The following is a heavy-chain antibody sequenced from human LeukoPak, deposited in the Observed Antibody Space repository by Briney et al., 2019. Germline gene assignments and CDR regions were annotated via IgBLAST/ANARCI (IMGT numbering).Heavy chain of an antibody. V-gene: IGHV3-21*01. CDR1: GFTFSSYS. Sequence: GGSLRLSCAASGFTFSSYSMNWVRQAPGKGLEWVSSISSSSSYIYYADSVKGRFTISRDNAKNSLYLQMNSLRAEDTAVYYCARDAGSYTPLVDYWGQGTLVTVSS. CDR2: ISSSSSYI. D-gene: IGHD1-26*01. J-gene: IGHJ4*02. CDR3: ARDAGSYTPLVDY.